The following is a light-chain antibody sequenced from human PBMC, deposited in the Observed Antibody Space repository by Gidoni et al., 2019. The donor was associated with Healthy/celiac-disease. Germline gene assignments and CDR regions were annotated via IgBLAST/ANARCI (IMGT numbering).Light chain of an antibody. CDR3: QQYNNWPPYS. V-gene: IGKV3D-15*01. CDR1: QSVSSN. CDR2: GAS. Sequence: EIVMTQSPATLSVSPGERATLPCRASQSVSSNLAWYQQKPGQAPRLLIYGASTRATGIPARFIGSGSGTEFTLTISSLQSEDCAVYYCQQYNNWPPYSFGQGTKLEIK. J-gene: IGKJ2*03.